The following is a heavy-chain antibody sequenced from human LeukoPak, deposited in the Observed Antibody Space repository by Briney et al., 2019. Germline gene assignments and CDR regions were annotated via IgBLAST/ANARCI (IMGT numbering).Heavy chain of an antibody. J-gene: IGHJ4*02. D-gene: IGHD2-15*01. V-gene: IGHV4-59*02. CDR2: FYYTGSS. CDR1: GGSVSSYY. Sequence: SETLSLTCIVSGGSVSSYYWSWIRQPPGKELEWIGYFYYTGSSNYNPSLKSRVTMSVDMSKNQFSLKLSSVTAADTAVYYCARYCSGGSCYSVGYWGQGALVTVSS. CDR3: ARYCSGGSCYSVGY.